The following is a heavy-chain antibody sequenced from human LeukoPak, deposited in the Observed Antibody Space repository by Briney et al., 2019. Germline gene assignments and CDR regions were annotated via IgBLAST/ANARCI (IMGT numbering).Heavy chain of an antibody. CDR2: INHSGST. CDR1: GGSFSGYY. D-gene: IGHD2-2*02. CDR3: ARGRIVVVPAAIREGCSCGWFDP. J-gene: IGHJ5*02. V-gene: IGHV4-34*01. Sequence: PSETMSLTCAVYGGSFSGYYWSWIRQPPGKGLEWIGEINHSGSTNYNPSLKSRVTISVDTSKNQFSLKLSSVTAADTAVYYCARGRIVVVPAAIREGCSCGWFDPWGQGTLVTVSS.